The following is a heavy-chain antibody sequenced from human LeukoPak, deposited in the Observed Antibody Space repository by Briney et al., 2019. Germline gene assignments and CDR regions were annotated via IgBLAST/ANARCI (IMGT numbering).Heavy chain of an antibody. D-gene: IGHD6-19*01. Sequence: PGGSLRPSCAASGFTFSDAWMTWVRQAPGKGLEWVGRIKAKNDGGAIEYATPVKGRFTISGDDAKNTLYLQMNSLRAEDTAVYYCARTVYSSGWDFDYWGQGTLVTVSS. J-gene: IGHJ4*02. V-gene: IGHV3-15*01. CDR3: ARTVYSSGWDFDY. CDR1: GFTFSDAW. CDR2: IKAKNDGGAI.